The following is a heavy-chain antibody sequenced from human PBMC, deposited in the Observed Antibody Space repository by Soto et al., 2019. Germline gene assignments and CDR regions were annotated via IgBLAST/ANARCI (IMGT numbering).Heavy chain of an antibody. CDR2: MWSEGGNK. D-gene: IGHD3-22*01. CDR1: GFTFSSYG. Sequence: QVQLVESGGVVVQPGRSLRLSCAASGFTFSSYGMHWVRQAPGKGLEWVAVMWSEGGNKHYADSVKGRSTISRDNSKNTLDLQMNSLRAEDTAVYYCAIDPPDDSSGYFSLDYWGQGTLVTVSS. V-gene: IGHV3-33*01. J-gene: IGHJ4*02. CDR3: AIDPPDDSSGYFSLDY.